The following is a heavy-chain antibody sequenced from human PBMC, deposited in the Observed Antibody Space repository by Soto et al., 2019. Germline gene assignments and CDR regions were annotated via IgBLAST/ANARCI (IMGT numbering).Heavy chain of an antibody. J-gene: IGHJ4*02. V-gene: IGHV4-4*02. CDR2: IYHTGST. Sequence: QVQLQESGPGLVKPSGTLSLTCAVSGGSIDSSNWWTWVRQPPGKGLEWIGEIYHTGSTNYKPSRNRRVTLSVEKSKNQYDLKLNSVTAAAPAVYYCASDPSRGFPGYWGQGTLVTVSS. D-gene: IGHD3-10*01. CDR3: ASDPSRGFPGY. CDR1: GGSIDSSNW.